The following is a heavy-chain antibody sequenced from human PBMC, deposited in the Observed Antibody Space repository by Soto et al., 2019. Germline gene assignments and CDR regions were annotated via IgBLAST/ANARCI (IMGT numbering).Heavy chain of an antibody. Sequence: EVQLVESGGVLVQPGGSLRLSCAASGFTFSSFWMHWVRQAPGQVLVWVSRINSDGSSTSYADSGKGRFTISRDNDKNTLYLQMNSLRAEDTAVYYGARDYREIGYSRRCGYWGQGTLVTVSS. J-gene: IGHJ4*02. CDR1: GFTFSSFW. D-gene: IGHD6-13*01. V-gene: IGHV3-74*01. CDR2: INSDGSST. CDR3: ARDYREIGYSRRCGY.